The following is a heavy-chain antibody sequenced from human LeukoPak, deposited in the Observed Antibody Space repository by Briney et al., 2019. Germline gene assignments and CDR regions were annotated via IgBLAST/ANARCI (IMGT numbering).Heavy chain of an antibody. V-gene: IGHV3-23*01. CDR1: GFTFSSYS. CDR3: AKHRTRYYGSFDP. CDR2: ISGSGSST. Sequence: PGGSLRLSCAASGFTFSSYSMNWVRQAPGKGLEWVSTISGSGSSTYYADSVKGRFTISRDNSKNTLYLQMNSLRAEDTAVYYCAKHRTRYYGSFDPWGQGTLVTVSS. D-gene: IGHD3-10*01. J-gene: IGHJ5*02.